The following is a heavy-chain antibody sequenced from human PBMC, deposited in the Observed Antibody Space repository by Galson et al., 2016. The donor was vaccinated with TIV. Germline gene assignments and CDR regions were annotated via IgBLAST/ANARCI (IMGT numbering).Heavy chain of an antibody. CDR2: INAGNGNT. CDR1: GYTFNYYA. J-gene: IGHJ3*02. Sequence: KVSCKASGYTFNYYAIHWVRQAPGHRLEWMGWINAGNGNTKYSQTFQGRVTITTDTSATTAYMELTSLRPEDTAVYYCARDRLRDGLAPDAPDICGKGTMVTVSS. CDR3: ARDRLRDGLAPDAPDI. V-gene: IGHV1-3*01. D-gene: IGHD3/OR15-3a*01.